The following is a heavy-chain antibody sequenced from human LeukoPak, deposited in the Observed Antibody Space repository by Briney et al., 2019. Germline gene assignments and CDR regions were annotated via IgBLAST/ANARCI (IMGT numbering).Heavy chain of an antibody. D-gene: IGHD4-17*01. CDR3: ARDSVTTPPDYYFGMDV. V-gene: IGHV3-9*01. Sequence: PGGSLRLSCAASGFTFDDYAMHWVRQAPGKGLEWVSGISWNSGSIGYADSAKGRFTISRDNAKNTLYLQMNSLRAEDTAVYYCARDSVTTPPDYYFGMDVWGQGTTVTVSS. CDR1: GFTFDDYA. J-gene: IGHJ6*02. CDR2: ISWNSGSI.